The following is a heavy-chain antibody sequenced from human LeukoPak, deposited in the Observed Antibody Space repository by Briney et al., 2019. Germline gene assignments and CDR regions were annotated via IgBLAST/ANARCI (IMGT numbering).Heavy chain of an antibody. Sequence: GASVKVSCKASGYTFTGYYMHWVRQAPGQGLEWMGWINPNSGGTNYAQKFQDRVTMTRDTSISTAYMELSRLRSDDTAVYYCARGGGIAVAGTTGPPHSHWGQGTLVTVSS. CDR2: INPNSGGT. J-gene: IGHJ4*02. D-gene: IGHD6-19*01. CDR1: GYTFTGYY. CDR3: ARGGGIAVAGTTGPPHSH. V-gene: IGHV1-2*02.